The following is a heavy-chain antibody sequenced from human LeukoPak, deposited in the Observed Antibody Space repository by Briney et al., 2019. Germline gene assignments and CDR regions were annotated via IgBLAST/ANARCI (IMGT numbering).Heavy chain of an antibody. CDR1: GFTFSSYE. V-gene: IGHV3-48*03. J-gene: IGHJ6*01. CDR3: ARDRYYGMDV. CDR2: ITTSGSTI. Sequence: EGSLRLSCAASGFTFSSYEMNWVRQAPGKGLEWVSYITTSGSTIYYADSVKGRFTISRDNAKNTLYLQMNSLRAEDTAVYYCARDRYYGMDVWGQGTTVTVSS.